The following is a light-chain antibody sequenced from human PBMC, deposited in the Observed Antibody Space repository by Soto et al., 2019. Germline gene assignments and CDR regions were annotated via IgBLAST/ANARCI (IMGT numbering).Light chain of an antibody. CDR3: SSYTSSGTWV. J-gene: IGLJ3*02. CDR1: SNDFGGYNY. CDR2: DVS. Sequence: QSALTRPASVSGSPGQSITISCTGTSNDFGGYNYVSWYQQHPGKAPKLIIYDVSNRPSGVADRFSGSKSGNTASLTISGLQAEDEAGYYCSSYTSSGTWVFGGGTKLTVL. V-gene: IGLV2-14*01.